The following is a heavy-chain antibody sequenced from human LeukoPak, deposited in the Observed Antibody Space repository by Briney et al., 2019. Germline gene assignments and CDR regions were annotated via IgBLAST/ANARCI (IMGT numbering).Heavy chain of an antibody. CDR1: GGTFSSYA. CDR3: ARAPTTSYPYYYSYYMDV. Sequence: SVKVSCKASGGTFSSYAISWVRQAPGQGLEWMGRIIPIFGTANYAQKFQGRFTITTDESTSTAYMELSSLRSEDTAVYYCARAPTTSYPYYYSYYMDVWGKGTPVTVSS. D-gene: IGHD3-16*02. V-gene: IGHV1-69*05. CDR2: IIPIFGTA. J-gene: IGHJ6*03.